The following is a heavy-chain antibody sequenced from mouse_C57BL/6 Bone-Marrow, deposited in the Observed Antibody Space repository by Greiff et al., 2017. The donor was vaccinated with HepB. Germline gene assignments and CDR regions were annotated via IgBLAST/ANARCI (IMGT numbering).Heavy chain of an antibody. V-gene: IGHV2-2*01. CDR3: ARNSDGTFAY. Sequence: VMLVESGPGLVQPSQSLSITCTVSGFSLTSYGVHWVRQSPGKGLEWLGVIWSGGSTDYNAAFISRLSISKDNSKSQVFFKMNSLQADDTAIYYCARNSDGTFAYWGQGTLVTVSA. J-gene: IGHJ3*01. CDR1: GFSLTSYG. CDR2: IWSGGST. D-gene: IGHD3-3*01.